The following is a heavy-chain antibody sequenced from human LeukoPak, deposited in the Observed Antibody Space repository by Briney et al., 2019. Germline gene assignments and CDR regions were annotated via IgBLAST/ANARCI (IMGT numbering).Heavy chain of an antibody. Sequence: GGSLRLSCAAFGFTFSSYSMNWVRQAPGKGLEWVSSISSSSSYIYYADSVKGRFTISRDNAKNTLYLQMNSLTPEDTAMYYCGKDAGTSTWDDPLGYWGQGTLVTVSS. CDR3: GKDAGTSTWDDPLGY. CDR2: ISSSSSYI. D-gene: IGHD1-1*01. CDR1: GFTFSSYS. V-gene: IGHV3-21*01. J-gene: IGHJ4*02.